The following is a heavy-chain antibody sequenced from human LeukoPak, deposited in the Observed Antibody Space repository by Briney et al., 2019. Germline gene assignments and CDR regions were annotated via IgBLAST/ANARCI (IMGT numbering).Heavy chain of an antibody. CDR3: AKDRYDSSGWYGDYFDY. CDR2: IWYDGSNK. CDR1: GFTFSSYG. J-gene: IGHJ4*02. V-gene: IGHV3-33*06. Sequence: PGRSLRLSCAASGFTFSSYGMHWARQDPGKWLGWVAVIWYDGSNKYYADSVKGRFTISRDNSKNTLYLQMNSLRAEDTAVYYCAKDRYDSSGWYGDYFDYWGQGTLVTVSS. D-gene: IGHD6-19*01.